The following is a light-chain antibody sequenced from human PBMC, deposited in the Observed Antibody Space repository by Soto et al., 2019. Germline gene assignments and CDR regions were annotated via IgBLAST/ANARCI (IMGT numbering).Light chain of an antibody. CDR3: HQYYSPPFA. J-gene: IGKJ3*01. CDR1: QTILYGSNNKNY. V-gene: IGKV4-1*01. CDR2: WAS. Sequence: IVMTQSPESLGVSLGERATINCKSNQTILYGSNNKNYLSWYQQKPGQPPKLLIYWASTRKYGVPERFSGSGSGTDFTLSVTNLQAEDVAVYYCHQYYSPPFAFGPGTKVHL.